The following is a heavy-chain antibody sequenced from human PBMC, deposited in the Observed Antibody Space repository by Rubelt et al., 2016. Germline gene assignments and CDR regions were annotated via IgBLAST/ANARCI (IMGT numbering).Heavy chain of an antibody. CDR3: ARGSGSYFWYYFDY. Sequence: QGHPVQSGAEVRKPGSSMKVSCKDSGGTYAISWVRQAPGQGLEWVGGIIPFFGTTNAAQNIQDRVTITADESTSTAYMELNSLGSEDTAVYYCARGSGSYFWYYFDYWGQGTLVTVSS. CDR2: IIPFFGTT. J-gene: IGHJ4*02. CDR1: GGTYA. D-gene: IGHD1-26*01. V-gene: IGHV1-69*01.